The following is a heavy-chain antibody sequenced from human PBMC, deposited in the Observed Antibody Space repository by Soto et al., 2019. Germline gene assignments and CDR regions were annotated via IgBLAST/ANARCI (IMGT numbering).Heavy chain of an antibody. Sequence: QLVQSGAEEKKPGASVKVSCKASGDTFTTYAMHWVRQAPGQRLEWMGWINAGNGNTKYSQKFQGRVTITRDTSASTAYMELSSLRSEDTAVYYCARLGLSGSYYFEREDYWGQGTLVTVSS. CDR1: GDTFTTYA. V-gene: IGHV1-3*05. CDR3: ARLGLSGSYYFEREDY. CDR2: INAGNGNT. J-gene: IGHJ4*02. D-gene: IGHD1-26*01.